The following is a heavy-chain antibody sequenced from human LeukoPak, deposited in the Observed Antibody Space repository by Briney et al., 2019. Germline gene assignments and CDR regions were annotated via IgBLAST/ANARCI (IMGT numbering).Heavy chain of an antibody. D-gene: IGHD2-2*02. CDR2: INPNSGGT. J-gene: IGHJ5*02. Sequence: ASVKVSCKASGYTFTGYYMHWVRQAPGQGLEWIGWINPNSGGTNYAQKFQGRVTMTRDTSISTAYMELSRLRSDDTAVYYCAREGCSSTSCYTWGQGTLVTVSS. CDR3: AREGCSSTSCYT. CDR1: GYTFTGYY. V-gene: IGHV1-2*02.